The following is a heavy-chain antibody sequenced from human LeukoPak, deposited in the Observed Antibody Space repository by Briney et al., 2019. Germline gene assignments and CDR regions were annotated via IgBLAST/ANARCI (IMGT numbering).Heavy chain of an antibody. CDR3: ARVGGAYNYGMDV. D-gene: IGHD3-16*01. V-gene: IGHV6-1*01. CDR2: TYYRSKWYN. J-gene: IGHJ6*02. CDR1: GDSVSSNSVA. Sequence: SQTLSLTCAISGDSVSSNSVAWNWIRQSPSRGLEWLGRTYYRSKWYNEYAVSVKSRITINPDTSKNQFSLQLNSVTPEDTAVYYCARVGGAYNYGMDVWGQGTTVTVSS.